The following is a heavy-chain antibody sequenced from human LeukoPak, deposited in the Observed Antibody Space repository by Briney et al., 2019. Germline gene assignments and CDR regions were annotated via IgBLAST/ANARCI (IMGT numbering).Heavy chain of an antibody. V-gene: IGHV1-46*01. J-gene: IGHJ4*02. Sequence: ASVKVSCKASGYTFTTYHMHWVRQAPGQGLEWMGIINPSGGITSYAQKFQGRVTMTRDTSTSTVNMELSSLRSEDTAVYYCARAYYYDSSGPIHYLDYWGQGTLVTVSS. CDR2: INPSGGIT. CDR1: GYTFTTYH. D-gene: IGHD3-22*01. CDR3: ARAYYYDSSGPIHYLDY.